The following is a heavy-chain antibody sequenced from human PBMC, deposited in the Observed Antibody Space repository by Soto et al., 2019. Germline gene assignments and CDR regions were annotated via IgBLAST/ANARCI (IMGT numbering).Heavy chain of an antibody. CDR2: IIPIFGTA. D-gene: IGHD2-15*01. V-gene: IGHV1-69*06. CDR3: ARDPVVVAATTYYYYGMDV. J-gene: IGHJ6*02. Sequence: GASVKVSCKASGGTFSSYSISWVRQAPGQGLEWMGGIIPIFGTANYAQKFQGRVTITADKSTSTAYMELSSLRSEDTAVYYCARDPVVVAATTYYYYGMDVWGQGTTVTVSS. CDR1: GGTFSSYS.